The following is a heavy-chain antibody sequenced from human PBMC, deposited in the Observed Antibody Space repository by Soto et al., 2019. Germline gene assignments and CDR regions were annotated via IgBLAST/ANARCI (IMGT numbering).Heavy chain of an antibody. CDR3: ARDRSSGSYHNWFDP. CDR2: IYYSGST. J-gene: IGHJ5*02. Sequence: QVQLQESGPGLVKPSQTLSLTCTVSGGSISSGGYYWSWIRQHPGKGLEWIGYIYYSGSTYYNPSLKSRVTISVDTSKNQFSLKLSSVTAADTAGYYCARDRSSGSYHNWFDPWGQGTLVTVSS. D-gene: IGHD3-10*01. V-gene: IGHV4-31*03. CDR1: GGSISSGGYY.